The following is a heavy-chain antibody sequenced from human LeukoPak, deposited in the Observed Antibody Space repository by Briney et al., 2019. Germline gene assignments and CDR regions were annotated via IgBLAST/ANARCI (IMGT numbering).Heavy chain of an antibody. Sequence: SETLSLTCTVSGGSISSSSYYWGWIRQPPGKGLEWIGSIYYSGSTYYNPSLKSRVTISVDTSKNQFSLKLSSVTAADTVVYYCARDPGTLSYDEYAFDIWGQGTMVTVSS. J-gene: IGHJ3*02. V-gene: IGHV4-39*07. CDR2: IYYSGST. CDR1: GGSISSSSYY. D-gene: IGHD3-10*01. CDR3: ARDPGTLSYDEYAFDI.